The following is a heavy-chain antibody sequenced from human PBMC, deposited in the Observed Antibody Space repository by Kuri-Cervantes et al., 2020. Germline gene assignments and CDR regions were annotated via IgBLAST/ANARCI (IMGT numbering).Heavy chain of an antibody. D-gene: IGHD3-10*01. CDR3: ARDKGWFGNSNDY. V-gene: IGHV3-23*01. Sequence: GGSLRLSCAASGFTFSSYAMSWVRQAPGKGLEWVSAISGSGGSTYYADSVKGRFTTSRDNSKNTLYLQMNSLRAEDTAVYYCARDKGWFGNSNDYWGQGTLVTVSS. CDR2: ISGSGGST. J-gene: IGHJ4*02. CDR1: GFTFSSYA.